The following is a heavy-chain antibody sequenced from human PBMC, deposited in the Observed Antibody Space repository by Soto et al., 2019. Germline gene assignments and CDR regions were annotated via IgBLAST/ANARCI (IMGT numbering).Heavy chain of an antibody. V-gene: IGHV3-20*04. Sequence: GGSLRLSCAASGFTFDDYGMSWVRQAPGKGLEWVSGINWNGGSTGYADSVKGRFTISRDNSKNSVYLQMNSLRAEDTALYYCAKDRLAGGFDYWGQGTLVPVSS. CDR1: GFTFDDYG. CDR3: AKDRLAGGFDY. J-gene: IGHJ4*02. CDR2: INWNGGST. D-gene: IGHD3-16*01.